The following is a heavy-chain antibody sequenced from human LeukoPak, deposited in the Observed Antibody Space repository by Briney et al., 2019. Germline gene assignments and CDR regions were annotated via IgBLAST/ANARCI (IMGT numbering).Heavy chain of an antibody. D-gene: IGHD3-10*01. Sequence: VRSVRLSCTASGFTFDDNAMHWVRQAPGKGLEWVSGISWNSHSIGYADSVKGRFTISRDNAKNSLYLQMNSLRAEDTAVYYCARGELLWFGELFRPAADFAYWGQGTLVTVSS. V-gene: IGHV3-9*01. CDR1: GFTFDDNA. J-gene: IGHJ4*02. CDR2: ISWNSHSI. CDR3: ARGELLWFGELFRPAADFAY.